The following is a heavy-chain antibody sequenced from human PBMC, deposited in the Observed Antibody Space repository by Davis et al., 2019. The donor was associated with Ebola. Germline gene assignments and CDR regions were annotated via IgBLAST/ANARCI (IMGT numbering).Heavy chain of an antibody. J-gene: IGHJ6*02. CDR2: IYYSGST. V-gene: IGHV4-59*08. Sequence: PSETLSLTCTVSGGSISSYYWSWIRQPPGKGLEWIGYIYYSGSTNYNPSLKSRVTISVDTSKNQFSLKLSSVTAADTAVYYCARSNQVDSRGYPYYYYGMDVWGQGTTVTVSS. CDR1: GGSISSYY. D-gene: IGHD3-22*01. CDR3: ARSNQVDSRGYPYYYYGMDV.